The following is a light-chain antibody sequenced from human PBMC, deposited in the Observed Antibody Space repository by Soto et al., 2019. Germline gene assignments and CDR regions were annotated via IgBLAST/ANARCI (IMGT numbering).Light chain of an antibody. CDR2: RAS. CDR3: QKYETYSGT. Sequence: DIQMTQSPSTLSASVGDRVTLTCRASQTINTWLAWYQQKPGKAPKLLIYRASNLVSGVPSRFSGSGSGTEFTLTISSPQPDDFSIYYCQKYETYSGTFGPGTKVDI. J-gene: IGKJ3*01. CDR1: QTINTW. V-gene: IGKV1-5*03.